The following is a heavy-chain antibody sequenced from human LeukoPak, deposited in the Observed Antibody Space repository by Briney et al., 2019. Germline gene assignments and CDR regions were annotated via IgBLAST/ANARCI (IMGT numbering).Heavy chain of an antibody. Sequence: ASVKVSCKXSAYSFTDYYIHWVRQAPGQGLEWMGRINPNSGGTDYAQKFQGRVTMTRDTSISTAYMELSMLRSDDTAVYYCARSSPTYYFESSGYYYGDYWGQGTLVIVSS. CDR3: ARSSPTYYFESSGYYYGDY. CDR1: AYSFTDYY. J-gene: IGHJ4*02. V-gene: IGHV1-2*06. D-gene: IGHD3-22*01. CDR2: INPNSGGT.